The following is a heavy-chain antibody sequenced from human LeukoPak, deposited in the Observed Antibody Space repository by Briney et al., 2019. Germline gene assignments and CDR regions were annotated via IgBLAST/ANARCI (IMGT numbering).Heavy chain of an antibody. Sequence: PSGILSLTCAVSGGSISSSNWWSWDRQPPGKGLEWIGEIYHSGSTNYNPSLKSRVTISVDKSKNQFSLKLNSVTAADTAVYYCARDEPPYTSGGRWFDPWGQGTLVTVSS. CDR2: IYHSGST. V-gene: IGHV4-4*02. CDR1: GGSISSSNW. J-gene: IGHJ5*02. CDR3: ARDEPPYTSGGRWFDP. D-gene: IGHD6-25*01.